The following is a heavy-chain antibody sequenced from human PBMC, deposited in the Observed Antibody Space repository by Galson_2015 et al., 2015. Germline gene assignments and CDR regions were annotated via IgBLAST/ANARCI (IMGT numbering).Heavy chain of an antibody. J-gene: IGHJ6*03. Sequence: SVKVSCKASGGTFSSYAISWVRQAPGQGLEWMGGITPIFATANYAQKFQGRVTITADRSTSTVYMELRSLRSEDTAVYFCARDRSRYCSSTSCYANFFYYYYMDVWGKGTTVTVSS. D-gene: IGHD2-2*01. V-gene: IGHV1-69*06. CDR2: ITPIFATA. CDR1: GGTFSSYA. CDR3: ARDRSRYCSSTSCYANFFYYYYMDV.